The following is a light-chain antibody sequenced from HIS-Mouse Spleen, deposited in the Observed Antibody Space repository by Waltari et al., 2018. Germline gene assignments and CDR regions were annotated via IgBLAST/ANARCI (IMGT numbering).Light chain of an antibody. CDR2: AAS. CDR3: QQYCSYPVT. V-gene: IGKV1-8*01. J-gene: IGKJ1*01. Sequence: AIRMTQSPSSFSASTGDRVTITCRASQGISSYLAWYQQKPGKAPKLLIYAASTLQSGVPSRFSGSGSGTDFTLTISCLQSEDFATYYCQQYCSYPVTFGQGTKVEIK. CDR1: QGISSY.